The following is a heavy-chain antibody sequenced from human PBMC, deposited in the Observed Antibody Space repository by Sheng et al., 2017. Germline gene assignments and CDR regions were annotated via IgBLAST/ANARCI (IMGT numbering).Heavy chain of an antibody. J-gene: IGHJ6*02. Sequence: QVQLVQSGAEVKKPGSSVKVSCKASGGTFSSYAISWVRQAPGQGLEWMGGIIPIFGTANYAQKFQGRVTITADESTSTAYMELSSLRSEDTAVYYCARVGIPAAMDYYYYGMDVWGQGTTVTVSS. CDR2: IIPIFGTA. V-gene: IGHV1-69*01. CDR1: GGTFSSYA. CDR3: ARVGIPAAMDYYYYGMDV. D-gene: IGHD2-2*01.